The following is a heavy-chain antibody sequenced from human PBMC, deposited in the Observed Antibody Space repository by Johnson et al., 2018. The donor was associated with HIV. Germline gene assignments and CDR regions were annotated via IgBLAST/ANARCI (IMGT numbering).Heavy chain of an antibody. V-gene: IGHV3-11*04. CDR1: GFTFSDYY. CDR2: LSSSDSTI. CDR3: AKSGLFVLVIYAPDVFDF. D-gene: IGHD2-8*02. Sequence: QVQLVESGGGVVQPGRSLRLSCAASGFTFSDYYMSWIRQAPGKGLEWVSYLSSSDSTIYYADPVKGRFTISRDNAKNSLYLQMNSLRAEDTAVYYCAKSGLFVLVIYAPDVFDFWGQGTMVTVSS. J-gene: IGHJ3*01.